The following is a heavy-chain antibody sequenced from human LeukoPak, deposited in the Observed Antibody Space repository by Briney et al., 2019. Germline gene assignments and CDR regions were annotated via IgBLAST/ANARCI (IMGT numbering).Heavy chain of an antibody. Sequence: PGGSLRLSXAASGFTFSSYAMSWVRQAPGKGLEWVSAISGSGGSTYYADSVKGRFTISRDNSKNTLYLQMNRLRAEDTAVYYCAKPLEYSSSSGVFDYWGQGTLVTVSS. CDR1: GFTFSSYA. V-gene: IGHV3-23*01. D-gene: IGHD6-6*01. CDR3: AKPLEYSSSSGVFDY. CDR2: ISGSGGST. J-gene: IGHJ4*02.